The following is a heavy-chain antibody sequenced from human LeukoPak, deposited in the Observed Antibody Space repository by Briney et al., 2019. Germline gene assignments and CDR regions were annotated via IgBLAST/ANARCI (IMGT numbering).Heavy chain of an antibody. V-gene: IGHV3-23*01. CDR1: GFTFSDYT. J-gene: IGHJ2*01. CDR2: ISGSGGST. Sequence: GGSLRLSCAASGFTFSDYTMSWVRQAPGKGLEWVSAISGSGGSTYYADSVKGRFTISRDNSKNTLYLQMNSLRAEDTAVYYCARQDPPSRREPHWYFDLWGRGTLVTVSS. CDR3: ARQDPPSRREPHWYFDL. D-gene: IGHD1-26*01.